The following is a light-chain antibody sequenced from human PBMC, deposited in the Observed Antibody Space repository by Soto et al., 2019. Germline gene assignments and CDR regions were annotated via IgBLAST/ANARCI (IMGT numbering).Light chain of an antibody. CDR3: QSYDSSLSVV. Sequence: QSVLTQPPSVSGAPGQRVTISCTGSSSNIGAGYDVHWYQQLPGTAPKLLMYGNSNRPSGVPDRFSGSKSGTSASLAITKLQAEDVADYYCQSYDSSLSVVFGGGTKLTVL. J-gene: IGLJ2*01. CDR1: SSNIGAGYD. V-gene: IGLV1-40*01. CDR2: GNS.